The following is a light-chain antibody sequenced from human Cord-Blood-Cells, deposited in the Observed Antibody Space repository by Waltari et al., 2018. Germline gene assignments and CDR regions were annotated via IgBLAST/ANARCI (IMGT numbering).Light chain of an antibody. J-gene: IGKJ4*01. CDR3: QQRSNWAT. Sequence: EIVLTQSPATLPLSPGARATLPGRPRRSVTSYLAWYQRKPGQAPRLLIYDASNRATGIPARFSVSGSGTDFTLTISNLEPEDFAVYYCQQRSNWATFGGETTVEIK. V-gene: IGKV3-11*01. CDR2: DAS. CDR1: RSVTSY.